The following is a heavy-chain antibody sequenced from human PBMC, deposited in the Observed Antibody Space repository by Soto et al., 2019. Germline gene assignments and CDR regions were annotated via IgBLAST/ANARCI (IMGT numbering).Heavy chain of an antibody. CDR1: GFTFTNAW. D-gene: IGHD5-12*01. V-gene: IGHV3-15*07. J-gene: IGHJ6*02. CDR3: TSARHFVATAGSSYHYYYAMDV. Sequence: EVQLVESGGGLVKPGGSLRLSCAASGFTFTNAWMNWVRQAPGRGLEWVGRIRSKSDGGTTDYAAPVKGRFAISRDDATNTVFLQMNSLKVEDTGVYYCTSARHFVATAGSSYHYYYAMDVWGQGTTVTVSS. CDR2: IRSKSDGGTT.